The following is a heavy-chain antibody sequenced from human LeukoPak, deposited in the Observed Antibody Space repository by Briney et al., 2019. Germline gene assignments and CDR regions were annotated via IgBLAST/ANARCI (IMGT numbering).Heavy chain of an antibody. J-gene: IGHJ4*02. CDR3: ARDPAVAGTSDY. Sequence: GGSLRLSCAASGFTFSNYWMCWVRQAPGKGLEWVANIKQDGSEKYYVDSVKGRFTISRDNAKNSLYLQMNSLRVEDTAMYYCARDPAVAGTSDYWGQGTLVTVSS. V-gene: IGHV3-7*01. D-gene: IGHD6-19*01. CDR1: GFTFSNYW. CDR2: IKQDGSEK.